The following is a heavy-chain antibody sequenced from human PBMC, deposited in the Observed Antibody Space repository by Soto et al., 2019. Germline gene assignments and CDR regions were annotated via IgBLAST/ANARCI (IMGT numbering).Heavy chain of an antibody. CDR2: ISGSGGST. V-gene: IGHV3-23*01. CDR1: GFTFSSHA. J-gene: IGHJ5*01. CDR3: ARHGYNYGYDS. D-gene: IGHD5-18*01. Sequence: GGSLRLSCAGSGFTFSSHAMSWVRQAPGKGLEWVSIISGSGGSTYNADSVKGRFTISRDNSKNTLYLQMNSLRAEDTAVYYCARHGYNYGYDSWGQGTLVTVSS.